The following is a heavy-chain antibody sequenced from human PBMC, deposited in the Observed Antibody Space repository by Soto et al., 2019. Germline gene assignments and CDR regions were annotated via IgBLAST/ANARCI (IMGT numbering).Heavy chain of an antibody. CDR3: AKVGYSYGFGGYFDY. CDR2: ISGSGGST. D-gene: IGHD5-18*01. CDR1: GFTFSSYA. J-gene: IGHJ4*02. Sequence: PGGSLRLSCAASGFTFSSYAMSWVRQAPGKGLEWVSAISGSGGSTYYADSVKGRFIISRDNSKNTLYLQMNSLRAEDTAVYYCAKVGYSYGFGGYFDYWGQGTLVTVS. V-gene: IGHV3-23*01.